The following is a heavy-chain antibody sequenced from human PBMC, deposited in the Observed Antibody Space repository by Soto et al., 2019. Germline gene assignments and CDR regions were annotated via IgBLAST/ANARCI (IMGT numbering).Heavy chain of an antibody. CDR1: GFSFTNFA. CDR2: IGASGDIT. J-gene: IGHJ4*02. Sequence: PGESLRLSCAGSGFSFTNFAMSWVRQAPAKGLEWVAGIGASGDITWYADSVKGRLSISRDNSKNTLYLQLNSLRFEDTAGYYCAKDDFTDRGDDYFDYWGPGTLVTVSS. V-gene: IGHV3-23*01. CDR3: AKDDFTDRGDDYFDY. D-gene: IGHD2-21*02.